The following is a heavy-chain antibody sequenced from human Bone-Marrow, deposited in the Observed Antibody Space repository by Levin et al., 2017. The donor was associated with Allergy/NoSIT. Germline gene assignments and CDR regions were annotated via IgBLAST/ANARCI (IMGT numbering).Heavy chain of an antibody. CDR2: IIPFFGTA. Sequence: PGESLKISCKASGGTFNSYAFTWVRQAPGQGLEWMGGIIPFFGTANYAQKFQGRVTITADESTSTVYMELRSLRSEDTAVYYCARELRYNWDSAHNWFDPWGQGTLVTVSS. CDR3: ARELRYNWDSAHNWFDP. D-gene: IGHD1-7*01. V-gene: IGHV1-69*01. CDR1: GGTFNSYA. J-gene: IGHJ5*02.